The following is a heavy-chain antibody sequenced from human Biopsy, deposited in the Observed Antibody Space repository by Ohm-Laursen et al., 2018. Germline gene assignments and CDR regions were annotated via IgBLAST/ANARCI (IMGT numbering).Heavy chain of an antibody. V-gene: IGHV1-69*06. CDR3: ARENYYETGGYDGFSDS. J-gene: IGHJ4*02. D-gene: IGHD3-16*01. CDR2: IIPIFDTA. CDR1: AGTFNSYA. Sequence: SVKVSCRAAAGTFNSYAISWVRQAPGQGLEWVGGIIPIFDTANYAQKFQGRVTITADKSTTTSYMVLSSLRSDDTAIYYCARENYYETGGYDGFSDSWGQGTLISVSS.